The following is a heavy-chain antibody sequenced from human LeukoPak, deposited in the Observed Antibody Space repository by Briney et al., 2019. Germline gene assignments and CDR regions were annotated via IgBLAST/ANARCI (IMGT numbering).Heavy chain of an antibody. J-gene: IGHJ4*02. D-gene: IGHD4/OR15-4a*01. CDR3: AKIGANVGF. CDR2: ISWNGRNT. CDR1: GFNFDDYD. V-gene: IGHV3-20*04. Sequence: GGSLRLSCAASGFNFDDYDLNWVRPAPGQGLELVSGISWNGRNTAYAESLKGRFTISRDNAKNSLYLQMNSLRAEDTAVYYCAKIGANVGFWGQGTLVTVSS.